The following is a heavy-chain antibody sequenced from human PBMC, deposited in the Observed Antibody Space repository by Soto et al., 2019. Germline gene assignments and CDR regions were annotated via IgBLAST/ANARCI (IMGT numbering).Heavy chain of an antibody. CDR3: AREDGSSWHEKWFDP. V-gene: IGHV1-18*01. CDR1: GYTFTSYG. J-gene: IGHJ5*02. CDR2: ISAYNGNT. Sequence: ASVKVSCKASGYTFTSYGISWVRQAPGQGLEWMGWISAYNGNTNYAQRLQGRVTMTTDTSTSTAYMELRSLRSDDTAVYYCAREDGSSWHEKWFDPWGQGTLVTVSS. D-gene: IGHD6-13*01.